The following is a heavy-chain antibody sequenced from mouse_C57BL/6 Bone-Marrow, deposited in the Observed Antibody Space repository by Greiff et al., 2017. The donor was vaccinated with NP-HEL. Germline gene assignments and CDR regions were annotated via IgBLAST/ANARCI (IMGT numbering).Heavy chain of an antibody. CDR3: ARAYGNYLDD. J-gene: IGHJ2*01. CDR2: ISYDGSN. CDR1: GYSITSGYS. V-gene: IGHV3-6*01. D-gene: IGHD2-10*02. Sequence: EVKLVESGPGLVKPSQSLSLTCTVTGYSITSGYSWNWIRRFPGNKLEWVGSISYDGSNNYSQTLKNRISITRDTSKNHLFLKLNSVTAEDTATDYCARAYGNYLDDGGQGTTLTVSS.